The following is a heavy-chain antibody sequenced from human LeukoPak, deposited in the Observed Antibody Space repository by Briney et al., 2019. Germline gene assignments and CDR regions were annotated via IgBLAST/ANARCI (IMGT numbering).Heavy chain of an antibody. V-gene: IGHV3-48*03. Sequence: GGSLRLSCAASGFTFSSYAMSWVRQAPGKGLEWISYISSDGTNADYADSVKGRFTISRDNTQNSLYLQIKSLRVEDAAVYYCARDEYSDEKYFYYGMDVWGQGTTVIVSS. CDR1: GFTFSSYA. D-gene: IGHD5-12*01. CDR2: ISSDGTNA. CDR3: ARDEYSDEKYFYYGMDV. J-gene: IGHJ6*02.